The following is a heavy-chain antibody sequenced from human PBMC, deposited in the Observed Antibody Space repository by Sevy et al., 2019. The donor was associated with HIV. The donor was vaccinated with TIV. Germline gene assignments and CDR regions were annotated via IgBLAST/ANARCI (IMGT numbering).Heavy chain of an antibody. Sequence: GGSLRLSCAASGFTFSDHYMEWVRQAPGKGLEWVGRTRNKADSYTTESAAAVKGRFTISRDESKNSLYLQMNSLKTEDTAVYYCATHAGIAAAGRVFDYWGQGSLVTVSS. CDR2: TRNKADSYTT. D-gene: IGHD6-13*01. J-gene: IGHJ4*02. V-gene: IGHV3-72*01. CDR3: ATHAGIAAAGRVFDY. CDR1: GFTFSDHY.